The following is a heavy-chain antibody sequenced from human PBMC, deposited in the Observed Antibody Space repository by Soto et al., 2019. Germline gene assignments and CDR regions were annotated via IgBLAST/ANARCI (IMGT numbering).Heavy chain of an antibody. D-gene: IGHD3-10*01. J-gene: IGHJ6*02. CDR1: GGSIGSRDYY. Sequence: QVQVQESGPGLVKPSQTLSLKCSVSGGSIGSRDYYWSWIRQHPEKGLERIGSIYYNGNTDYNPSLRGRPTMSLDTSMNEFSLKLTSVTAADTAVYYCARDKGGAALKGSGMDVWGQGTPGHRL. CDR3: ARDKGGAALKGSGMDV. CDR2: IYYNGNT. V-gene: IGHV4-31*02.